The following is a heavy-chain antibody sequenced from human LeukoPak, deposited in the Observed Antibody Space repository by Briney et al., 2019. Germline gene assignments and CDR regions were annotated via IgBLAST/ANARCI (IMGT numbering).Heavy chain of an antibody. D-gene: IGHD3-10*01. V-gene: IGHV3-30*04. Sequence: PGGSLRLSCAASGFTFSSYAMRWVRQAPGKGLEWVAVISYDGSNKYYADSVKGRFTISRDNSKNTLYLQMNSLRAEDTAVYYCARDHAIGELPDYWGQGTLVTVSS. CDR2: ISYDGSNK. CDR3: ARDHAIGELPDY. CDR1: GFTFSSYA. J-gene: IGHJ4*02.